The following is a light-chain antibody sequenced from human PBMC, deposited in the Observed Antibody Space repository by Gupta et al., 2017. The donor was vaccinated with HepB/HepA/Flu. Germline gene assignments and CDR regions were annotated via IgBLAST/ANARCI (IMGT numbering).Light chain of an antibody. V-gene: IGKV1-6*01. CDR2: AAS. CDR1: QGIRNE. Sequence: AIQMNQSPSSLSASVGDRVTITCRASQGIRNELGCFQQKPGKAPKLLIYAASNLQSGVPSRFSGSGSGTDFTLTISSLQPEDFATYYCLQDYNYPRTFGQGTKVEIK. J-gene: IGKJ1*01. CDR3: LQDYNYPRT.